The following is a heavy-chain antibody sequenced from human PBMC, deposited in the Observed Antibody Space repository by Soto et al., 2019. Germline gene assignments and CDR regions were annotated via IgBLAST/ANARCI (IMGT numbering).Heavy chain of an antibody. D-gene: IGHD3-16*01. Sequence: QVQLVQSGAEVKKPGSSVKVSCKASGDTFSSYTISWVRQAPGQGLEWMGRIISVLGIPNYAQKFQGRLTITADKSTNTDYMELTRLTSEDTAVYYCAREGGTSAFDIWGQGTVVTVAS. CDR3: AREGGTSAFDI. J-gene: IGHJ3*02. CDR1: GDTFSSYT. V-gene: IGHV1-69*08. CDR2: IISVLGIP.